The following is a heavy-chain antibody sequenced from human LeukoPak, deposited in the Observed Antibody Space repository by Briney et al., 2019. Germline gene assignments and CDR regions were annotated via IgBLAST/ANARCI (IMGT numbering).Heavy chain of an antibody. CDR1: GSSMNYYY. D-gene: IGHD1-26*01. V-gene: IGHV4-59*08. J-gene: IGHJ4*02. Sequence: SGTLSLTCAVSGSSMNYYYWTWMRQPPGRGLEWIGYVFYSGSTNYNPSLKSRVTISLDTSKNQFSLRLTSVTAADTAVYYCARRVYSGNYFDYWGQGILVTVSS. CDR3: ARRVYSGNYFDY. CDR2: VFYSGST.